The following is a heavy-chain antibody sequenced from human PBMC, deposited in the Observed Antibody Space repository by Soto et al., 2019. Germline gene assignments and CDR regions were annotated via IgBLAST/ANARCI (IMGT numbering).Heavy chain of an antibody. Sequence: QVQLQESGPGLVKPSETLSLTCTVDSISTYYWNWIRQSPGKGLEWIGYIYYMGRTNYNPPLRSRVTMSIHTSRNQFSLKLRSVTAADTAVYYCARDPVGVTHFDYWGQGALVTVSS. D-gene: IGHD1-26*01. V-gene: IGHV4-59*01. J-gene: IGHJ4*02. CDR2: IYYMGRT. CDR1: DSISTYY. CDR3: ARDPVGVTHFDY.